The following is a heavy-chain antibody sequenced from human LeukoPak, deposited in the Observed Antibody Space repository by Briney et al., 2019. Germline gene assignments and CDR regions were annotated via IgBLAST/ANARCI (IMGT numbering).Heavy chain of an antibody. Sequence: PSETLSLTCTVSGGSISSSSYYWGWIRQPPGKGLEWIGSIYYSGSTYYNPSLTSRVTISVDTSKNPFSLKLSCVTAADTAVYHCARLAPYYYDSSGYPWGQGTLVTVSS. J-gene: IGHJ5*02. CDR3: ARLAPYYYDSSGYP. V-gene: IGHV4-39*01. CDR2: IYYSGST. D-gene: IGHD3-22*01. CDR1: GGSISSSSYY.